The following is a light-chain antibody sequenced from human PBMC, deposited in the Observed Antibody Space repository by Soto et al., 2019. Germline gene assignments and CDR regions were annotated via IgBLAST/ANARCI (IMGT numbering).Light chain of an antibody. CDR2: DAS. V-gene: IGKV1-5*01. CDR1: QSISSW. CDR3: QQYNSYPVH. J-gene: IGKJ2*01. Sequence: DIQMTQSPSTLSASVGDRVTITCRASQSISSWLAWYQQKPGKAPKLLIYDASSLESGVPSRFSGSGSGTEFTLTISSLQPDDFATEYCQQYNSYPVHFGQGTKLEIK.